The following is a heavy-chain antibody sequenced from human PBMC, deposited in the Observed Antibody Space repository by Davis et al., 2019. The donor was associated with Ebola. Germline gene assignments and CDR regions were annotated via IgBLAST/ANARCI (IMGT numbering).Heavy chain of an antibody. CDR1: GFAFNSYA. J-gene: IGHJ4*02. CDR3: ARAETFGYCSGGSCRRFDY. D-gene: IGHD2-15*01. Sequence: PGGSLRLSCSASGFAFNSYAMHWVRQAPGKGLEWVALISYDGSNKYYAESVKGRFTISRDSFKNMLYLQMNGLITEDTALYYCARAETFGYCSGGSCRRFDYWGQGTLVTVSS. V-gene: IGHV3-30-3*01. CDR2: ISYDGSNK.